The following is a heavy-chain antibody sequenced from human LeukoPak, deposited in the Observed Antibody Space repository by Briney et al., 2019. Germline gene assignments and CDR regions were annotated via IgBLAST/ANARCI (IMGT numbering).Heavy chain of an antibody. Sequence: GGSLRLSCAASGFTFSTYAMSWVRQAPGKGLEGVSAVSGSGDGGNGGSKYHADSVKGRFTISRDNSKNTLYLQMNGLRAEDTVVYYCAKSGGSSWFLDYWGQGTLVTVSS. CDR2: VSGSGDGGNGGSK. CDR3: AKSGGSSWFLDY. V-gene: IGHV3-23*01. J-gene: IGHJ4*02. D-gene: IGHD6-13*01. CDR1: GFTFSTYA.